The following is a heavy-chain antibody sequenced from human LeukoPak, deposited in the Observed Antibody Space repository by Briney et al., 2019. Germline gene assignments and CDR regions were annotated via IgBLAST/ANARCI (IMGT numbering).Heavy chain of an antibody. CDR2: ICNSSSYI. CDR3: ARVSTYYS. D-gene: IGHD3-22*01. V-gene: IGHV3-21*01. J-gene: IGHJ3*01. Sequence: GGSLRLSCAASGFTFSTYSMNWIRQAPGKGRMGVSSICNSSSYIYYADSEKGPFTISRDHAKNSLYLQMISLRAEDTAVYYCARVSTYYSWGQGTMVTVSS. CDR1: GFTFSTYS.